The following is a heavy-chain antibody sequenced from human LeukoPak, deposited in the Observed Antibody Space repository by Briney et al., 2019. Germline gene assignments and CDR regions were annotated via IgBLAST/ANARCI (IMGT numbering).Heavy chain of an antibody. V-gene: IGHV3-30-3*01. Sequence: PGGSLSLSCAASGFTFSNYAMHWVRQAPGKGLEWGAVTSYDGSNKYYADSVKGRFTISRDNSKTTLYLQMNSLRAEDTAVYYCARDPWGSPMGGGYNWHFDYWGQGTLVTVSS. J-gene: IGHJ4*02. CDR1: GFTFSNYA. CDR3: ARDPWGSPMGGGYNWHFDY. D-gene: IGHD5-24*01. CDR2: TSYDGSNK.